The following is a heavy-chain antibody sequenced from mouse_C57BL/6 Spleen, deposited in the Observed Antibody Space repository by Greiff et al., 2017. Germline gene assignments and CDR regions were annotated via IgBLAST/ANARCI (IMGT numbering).Heavy chain of an antibody. Sequence: VQLQESGAELMKPGASVKLSCKATGYTFTGYWIEWVKQRPGHGLEWIGEILPGSGSTNYTEKLKGKATFTADTSSNTAYMQLSSLTTEDSAIDYCARRGDYYGSLSYWYFDVWGTGTTVTVSS. J-gene: IGHJ1*03. CDR3: ARRGDYYGSLSYWYFDV. CDR2: ILPGSGST. CDR1: GYTFTGYW. D-gene: IGHD1-1*01. V-gene: IGHV1-9*01.